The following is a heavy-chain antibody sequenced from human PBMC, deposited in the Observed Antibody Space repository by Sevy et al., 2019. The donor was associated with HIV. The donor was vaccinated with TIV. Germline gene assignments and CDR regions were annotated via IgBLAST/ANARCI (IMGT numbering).Heavy chain of an antibody. J-gene: IGHJ6*02. D-gene: IGHD6-19*01. CDR3: ARDPSRAVAGTERVYYYYYGMDV. V-gene: IGHV6-1*01. CDR2: TYYRSKWYN. CDR1: GDSVSSNSAA. Sequence: SQTLSLTCAISGDSVSSNSAAWNWIRQSPSRGLEWLGRTYYRSKWYNDYAVSVKSRITINPDTSKNQFSLQLNSVTPEATAVYYCARDPSRAVAGTERVYYYYYGMDVWGQGTTVTVSS.